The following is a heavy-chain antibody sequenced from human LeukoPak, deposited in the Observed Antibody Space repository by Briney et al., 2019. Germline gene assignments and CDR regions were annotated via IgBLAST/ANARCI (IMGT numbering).Heavy chain of an antibody. D-gene: IGHD3-10*01. J-gene: IGHJ4*02. CDR2: IYSGTI. CDR1: GFTVSSNS. CDR3: ARASIVRRIWGGKSKSYFDY. Sequence: GGSLRLSCTVSGFTVSSNSMSWVRQAPGKGLEWVSFIYSGTIHYSDSVKGRFTISRDNSKNTLSLQMDSLRAEDTAVYYCARASIVRRIWGGKSKSYFDYWGQGTLVTVSS. V-gene: IGHV3-66*03.